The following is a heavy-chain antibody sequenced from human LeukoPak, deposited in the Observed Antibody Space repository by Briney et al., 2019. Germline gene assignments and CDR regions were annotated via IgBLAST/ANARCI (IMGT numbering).Heavy chain of an antibody. V-gene: IGHV1-69*05. J-gene: IGHJ4*02. Sequence: ASVKVSCKASGGTFSSYAISWVRKAPGQGLEWMGGIIPIFGTANYAQKFQGRVTITTDESTSTAYMELSSLRSEDTAVYYCATPVGVATITHFDYWGQGTLVTVSS. CDR1: GGTFSSYA. CDR2: IIPIFGTA. D-gene: IGHD5-24*01. CDR3: ATPVGVATITHFDY.